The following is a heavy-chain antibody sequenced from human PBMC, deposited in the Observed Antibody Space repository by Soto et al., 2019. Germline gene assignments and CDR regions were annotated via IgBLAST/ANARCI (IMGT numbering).Heavy chain of an antibody. J-gene: IGHJ4*02. D-gene: IGHD3-16*02. CDR1: GDTFTTYA. CDR3: ARFRSLGYNFFDY. Sequence: SVKVSCKTSGDTFTTYAIHWVRQAPGQRLEWLGWISIGNGYTKYSAKFQDRVTITWDTSATTAYIQLSSLISEDTAVYYCARFRSLGYNFFDYWGQGTLVTVSS. CDR2: ISIGNGYT. V-gene: IGHV1-3*04.